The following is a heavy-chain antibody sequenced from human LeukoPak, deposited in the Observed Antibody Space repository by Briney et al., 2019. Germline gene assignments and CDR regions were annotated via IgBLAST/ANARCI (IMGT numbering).Heavy chain of an antibody. CDR2: INPNSGGT. V-gene: IGHV1-2*02. Sequence: ASVKVSCKASGYTFTGCYMHWVRQAPGQGLEWMGWINPNSGGTNYAQKFQGRVTMTRDTSISTAYMELSRLRSDDTAVYYCAREHDILTGYYFPWGQGTLVTVSS. D-gene: IGHD3-9*01. CDR1: GYTFTGCY. J-gene: IGHJ5*02. CDR3: AREHDILTGYYFP.